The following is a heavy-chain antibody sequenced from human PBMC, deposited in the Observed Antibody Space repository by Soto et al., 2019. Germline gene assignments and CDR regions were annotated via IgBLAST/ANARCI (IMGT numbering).Heavy chain of an antibody. CDR2: IIPIFGTA. CDR3: ARDSPLHIVAGS. D-gene: IGHD2-21*01. CDR1: GGTFSSYA. Sequence: GASVKVSCKASGGTFSSYAISWVRQAPGQGLEWMGGIIPIFGTANYAQKFQGRVTITADKSTSTAYMELSSLRSEDTAVYYCARDSPLHIVAGSWGRGTLVTVSS. V-gene: IGHV1-69*06. J-gene: IGHJ4*02.